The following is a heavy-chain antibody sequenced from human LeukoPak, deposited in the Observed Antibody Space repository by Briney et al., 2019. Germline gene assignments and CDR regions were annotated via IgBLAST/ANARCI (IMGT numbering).Heavy chain of an antibody. J-gene: IGHJ4*02. CDR1: SGSFSGNY. D-gene: IGHD6-6*01. CDR3: ALRNGHSSSSGDY. V-gene: IGHV4-34*01. CDR2: INHSGST. Sequence: SETLSLTCDVYSGSFSGNYWSWIRQPPGKGLEWIGEINHSGSTNYNPSLKSRVTLSVDTSKNQVSLKLTSVSAADTAVCYCALRNGHSSSSGDYWGQGTLVTVSS.